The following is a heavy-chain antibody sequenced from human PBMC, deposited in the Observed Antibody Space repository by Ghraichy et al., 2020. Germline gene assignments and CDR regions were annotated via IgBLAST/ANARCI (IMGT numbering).Heavy chain of an antibody. J-gene: IGHJ4*02. Sequence: ASVKVSCKASGYNFTNYAIHWVRQAPGQRLEWMGWINAGNGNTKYSQKFKDRVTITRDTSASTAYMELSSLRSEDTAVYYCARWKGGYSGYNDYWGQGTLVTVSS. D-gene: IGHD5-12*01. CDR3: ARWKGGYSGYNDY. V-gene: IGHV1-3*01. CDR2: INAGNGNT. CDR1: GYNFTNYA.